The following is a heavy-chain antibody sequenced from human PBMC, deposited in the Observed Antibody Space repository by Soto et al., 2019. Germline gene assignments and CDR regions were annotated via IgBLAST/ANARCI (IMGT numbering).Heavy chain of an antibody. Sequence: EVQLLESGGGLVQPGGSLRLSCAASGFTFSSYAMSWVRQAPGKGLEWVSAISGSGGSTYYADSVKGRFTISRDNSKNTLYLQMNSLRAEDTAVYYCAKDELLWFGELLSDWGPFVFGGFDYWGQGTLVTVSS. CDR2: ISGSGGST. J-gene: IGHJ4*02. CDR3: AKDELLWFGELLSDWGPFVFGGFDY. CDR1: GFTFSSYA. D-gene: IGHD3-10*01. V-gene: IGHV3-23*01.